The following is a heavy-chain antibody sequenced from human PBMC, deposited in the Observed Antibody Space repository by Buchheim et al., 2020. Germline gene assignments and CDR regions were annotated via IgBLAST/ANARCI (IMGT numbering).Heavy chain of an antibody. Sequence: EVQLVESGGGLVQPGGSLRLSCAASKFTFSSYWMSWVRQAPGKGLEWVATLKDDGRGPNYADSVKGRFTISRDNAKNSLFLQMNSLRDEDTAVYYCARARWGGTGPDYWGQGTL. D-gene: IGHD1-1*01. CDR1: KFTFSSYW. J-gene: IGHJ4*02. CDR2: LKDDGRGP. V-gene: IGHV3-7*01. CDR3: ARARWGGTGPDY.